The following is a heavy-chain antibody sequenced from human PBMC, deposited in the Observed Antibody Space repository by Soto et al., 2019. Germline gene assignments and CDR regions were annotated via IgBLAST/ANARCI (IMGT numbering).Heavy chain of an antibody. V-gene: IGHV3-15*07. CDR2: IKSKTDGGTT. CDR3: ITDKVTIFGVIKRGY. D-gene: IGHD3-3*01. Sequence: GGSLRLSCAASGLTFTNAWMNWVRQAPGKGLEWVGRIKSKTDGGTTDYATPVKGRFTISRDDSKNTLYLQMNSLKSEDTAVYYCITDKVTIFGVIKRGYWGQGTLVTVSS. CDR1: GLTFTNAW. J-gene: IGHJ4*02.